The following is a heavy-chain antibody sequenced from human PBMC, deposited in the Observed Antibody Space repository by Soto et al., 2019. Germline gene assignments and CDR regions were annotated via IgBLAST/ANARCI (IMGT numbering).Heavy chain of an antibody. CDR3: ARWNYYYDSSGYPEEKTHVDY. Sequence: QLKLQESGPGLVKPSETLSLTCTVSGGSISSSSYYWGWIRQPPGKGLEWIGSIYYSGSTYYNPSLKSRVTISVDTSKNQFSLKLSSVTAADTAVYYCARWNYYYDSSGYPEEKTHVDYWGQGTLVTVSS. CDR1: GGSISSSSYY. D-gene: IGHD3-22*01. J-gene: IGHJ4*02. V-gene: IGHV4-39*01. CDR2: IYYSGST.